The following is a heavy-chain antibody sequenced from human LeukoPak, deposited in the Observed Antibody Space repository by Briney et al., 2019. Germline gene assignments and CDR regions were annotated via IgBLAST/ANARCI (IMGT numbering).Heavy chain of an antibody. CDR2: ISSSSRYI. J-gene: IGHJ4*02. V-gene: IGHV3-21*04. CDR3: FKEAICSGPYCYSHFDY. Sequence: PGGSLRLSCAAYGFTFSNQNMKWVRQAPGKGLEWVSSISSSSRYIYYADPVKGRFSISRDNAKNSLYLQMNSLRAEDTAVYYCFKEAICSGPYCYSHFDYGGQEPLVIVSS. D-gene: IGHD2-15*01. CDR1: GFTFSNQN.